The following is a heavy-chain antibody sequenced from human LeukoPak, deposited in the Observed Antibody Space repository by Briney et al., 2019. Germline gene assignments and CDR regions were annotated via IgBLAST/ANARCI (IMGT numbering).Heavy chain of an antibody. J-gene: IGHJ6*02. CDR3: AAVAGPDSYYYYYGMDV. CDR2: INPNSGGT. CDR1: GYTFTGYY. V-gene: IGHV1-2*02. Sequence: ASVKVSCKASGYTFTGYYMHWVRQAPGQGLEWMGWINPNSGGTNYAQKFQGRVTMTRDTSISTAYMELSRLRSDDTAVYYCAAVAGPDSYYYYYGMDVWGQGTTVTVSS. D-gene: IGHD6-19*01.